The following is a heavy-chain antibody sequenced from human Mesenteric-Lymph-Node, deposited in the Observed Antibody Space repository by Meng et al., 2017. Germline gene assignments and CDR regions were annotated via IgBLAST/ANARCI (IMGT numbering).Heavy chain of an antibody. CDR2: IRSNAFRGTT. J-gene: IGHJ4*02. Sequence: GESLKISCTTSGLTFDQDAIAWVRQAPGKGLEWVGLIRSNAFRGTTEYAASVKGRFTISKDDSKRIAYLQLGSLKPDDTAVYYCSRGQVDNGNGWYLDFWGQGTLVTVSS. V-gene: IGHV3-49*04. D-gene: IGHD6-19*01. CDR3: SRGQVDNGNGWYLDF. CDR1: GLTFDQDA.